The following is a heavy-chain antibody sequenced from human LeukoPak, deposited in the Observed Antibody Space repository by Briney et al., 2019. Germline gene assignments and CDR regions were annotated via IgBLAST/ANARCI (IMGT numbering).Heavy chain of an antibody. CDR2: MNPNSGNT. CDR1: GYTFTSYD. Sequence: ASVKVSCKASGYTFTSYDINWVRQATGQGLEWMGRMNPNSGNTGYAQKFQGRVTITRNTSISTAYMELSSLRSEDTAVYYCARVIKDVEDGYNWSPNWFDPWGQGTLVTVSS. CDR3: ARVIKDVEDGYNWSPNWFDP. V-gene: IGHV1-8*03. D-gene: IGHD5-24*01. J-gene: IGHJ5*02.